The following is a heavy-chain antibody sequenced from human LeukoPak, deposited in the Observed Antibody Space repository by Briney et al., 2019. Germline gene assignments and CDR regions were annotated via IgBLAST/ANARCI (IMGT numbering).Heavy chain of an antibody. V-gene: IGHV4-39*01. J-gene: IGHJ4*02. CDR2: VYYTGGT. Sequence: SETLSLTCSVSGDSITSSSYYWAWIRQPPEKGLEWIGSVYYTGGTNYSPSLKSRVTISVDTSKNQFSLMLTSVTAADTAVYYCARHGGTRITLIEVYYFDSWGQGTLVTVSS. CDR1: GDSITSSSYY. CDR3: ARHGGTRITLIEVYYFDS. D-gene: IGHD4-11*01.